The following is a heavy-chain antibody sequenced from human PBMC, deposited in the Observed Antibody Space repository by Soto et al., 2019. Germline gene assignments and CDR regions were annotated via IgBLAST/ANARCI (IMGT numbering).Heavy chain of an antibody. CDR2: IIPIFGTA. V-gene: IGHV1-69*13. CDR1: GGTFSSYA. J-gene: IGHJ6*02. CDR3: ARDERSGWGWYVMDV. D-gene: IGHD3-22*01. Sequence: GASVKVSCKASGGTFSSYAISWVRQAPGQGLEWMGGIIPIFGTANYAQKFQGRVTITADESTSTAYMELSSLRSEDTAVYYCARDERSGWGWYVMDVWGQGTTVTVSS.